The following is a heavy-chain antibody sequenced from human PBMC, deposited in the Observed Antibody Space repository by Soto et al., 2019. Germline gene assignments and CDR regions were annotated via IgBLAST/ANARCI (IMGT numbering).Heavy chain of an antibody. CDR1: GGSFSGYY. CDR3: ARGFFDFWSGYTYNWFDP. Sequence: PSETLSLTCAVYGGSFSGYYWRWVRQPPGKGLEWIGEINYSGSTNYNPSLKSRVTISVDTSKNQFSLKLSSVTAADTAVYYCARGFFDFWSGYTYNWFDPWGQGTLVTVSS. V-gene: IGHV4-34*01. CDR2: INYSGST. D-gene: IGHD3-3*01. J-gene: IGHJ5*02.